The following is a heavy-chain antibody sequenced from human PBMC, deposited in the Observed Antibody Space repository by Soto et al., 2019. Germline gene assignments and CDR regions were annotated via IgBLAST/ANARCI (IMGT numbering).Heavy chain of an antibody. CDR1: GYTFIDYY. D-gene: IGHD3-22*01. Sequence: QVQLVQSGAEVQKPGASVKGSCKASGYTFIDYYVHWVRQAPGQGLEWGGWISPKSGGTNYAQKFQGRVTMTRDTSIFTAYMELSRLRSDDTAVYYCTRNAFYYNSSGYHDGFDIWGQGTLVTVSS. CDR2: ISPKSGGT. J-gene: IGHJ3*02. CDR3: TRNAFYYNSSGYHDGFDI. V-gene: IGHV1-2*02.